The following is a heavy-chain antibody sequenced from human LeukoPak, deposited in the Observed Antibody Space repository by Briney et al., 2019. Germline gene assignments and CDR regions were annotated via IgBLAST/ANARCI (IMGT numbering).Heavy chain of an antibody. J-gene: IGHJ4*02. CDR3: AREFDS. Sequence: GGSLRLSCAASGFTFSIFEMNWVRQAPGEGLEWVSYISGSGSTIYYADSVKGRFTISRDNAKNSLYLQVNSLRAEDTAVYYCAREFDSWGQGTLVTVSS. CDR2: ISGSGSTI. CDR1: GFTFSIFE. V-gene: IGHV3-48*03.